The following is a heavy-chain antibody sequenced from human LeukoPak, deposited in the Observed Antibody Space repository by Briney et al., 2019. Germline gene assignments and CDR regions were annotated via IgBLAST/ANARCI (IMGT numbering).Heavy chain of an antibody. CDR1: GFTVSSNY. V-gene: IGHV3-53*01. J-gene: IGHJ5*02. CDR2: IYSGGYT. D-gene: IGHD3-10*01. CDR3: AREYGSGSYYNNWFDP. Sequence: AGGSLGLSCAASGFTVSSNYMSWVRQAPGKGLEWVSVIYSGGYTYYADSVKGRFTVSRDNSKNTVYLQMNNLRAEDTAVYYCAREYGSGSYYNNWFDPWGQGTLVTVSS.